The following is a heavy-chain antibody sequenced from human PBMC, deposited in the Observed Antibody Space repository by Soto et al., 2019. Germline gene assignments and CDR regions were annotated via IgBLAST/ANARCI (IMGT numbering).Heavy chain of an antibody. CDR1: GFSVTNTY. J-gene: IGHJ5*02. Sequence: GGSLRLSCAASGFSVTNTYMHWVRQAPGKGLEWVSVISDPGVTYYADSVKGRIALSRDTSQNTMYLHMRNLRADDTAVYYCARTRLQYRELVSWGQGTLVTVSS. V-gene: IGHV3-53*01. CDR3: ARTRLQYRELVS. D-gene: IGHD4-4*01. CDR2: ISDPGVT.